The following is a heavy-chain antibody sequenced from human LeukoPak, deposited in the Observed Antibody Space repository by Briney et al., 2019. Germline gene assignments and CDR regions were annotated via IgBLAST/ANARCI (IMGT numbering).Heavy chain of an antibody. J-gene: IGHJ6*02. V-gene: IGHV3-48*03. D-gene: IGHD6-19*01. CDR1: GFTFSSYE. Sequence: PGGSLRLSCAASGFTFSSYEMNWVRQAPGKGLEWISYISSSGSTIYYADSVKGRFTISRDNAKNSLFLQMSSLRAEDTAVYYCARRVGQWVVSAYYYGMDVWGQGTTVTVSS. CDR2: ISSSGSTI. CDR3: ARRVGQWVVSAYYYGMDV.